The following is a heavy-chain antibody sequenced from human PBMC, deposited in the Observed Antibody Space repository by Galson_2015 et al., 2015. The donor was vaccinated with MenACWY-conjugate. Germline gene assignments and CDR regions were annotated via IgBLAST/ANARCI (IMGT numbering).Heavy chain of an antibody. CDR1: GFTFITYW. CDR2: IDQDTTEK. CDR3: ARDTRGHFDY. Sequence: SLRLSCATSGFTFITYWMSWVRQAPGKGLEWVANIDQDTTEKYYVDSVKGRFTISRDYAKNSVYLQMDSLRVEDTAVYYCARDTRGHFDYWGQGTLVTFSS. V-gene: IGHV3-7*03. J-gene: IGHJ4*02.